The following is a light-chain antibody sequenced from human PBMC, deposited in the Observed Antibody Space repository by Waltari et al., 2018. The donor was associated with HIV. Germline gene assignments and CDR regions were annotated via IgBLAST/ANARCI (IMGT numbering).Light chain of an antibody. CDR3: QVWDDSSGHVV. J-gene: IGLJ2*01. V-gene: IGLV3-21*02. CDR2: DDT. CDR1: NIGRKS. Sequence: SYALTQPPSVSVAPGQTARITCEGKNIGRKSVHWYQQKPGQAPLLVVYDDTDRPSGIPERFSGSNSGTTATLAISRVEAGDEADYYCQVWDDSSGHVVFGGGTKLTVL.